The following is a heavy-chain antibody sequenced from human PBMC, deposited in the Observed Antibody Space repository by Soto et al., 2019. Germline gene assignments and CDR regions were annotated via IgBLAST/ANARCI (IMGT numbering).Heavy chain of an antibody. Sequence: ASVKVSCKASGYTFTSYYMHWVRQAPGQGLEWMGIMNPSGGSTSYAQKFQGRVTMTRDTSTSTVYMELSSLRSEDTAVYYCAADIGLTYYYDSSRYPGYWGQGTLVTVSS. J-gene: IGHJ4*02. CDR3: AADIGLTYYYDSSRYPGY. CDR2: MNPSGGST. V-gene: IGHV1-46*01. CDR1: GYTFTSYY. D-gene: IGHD3-22*01.